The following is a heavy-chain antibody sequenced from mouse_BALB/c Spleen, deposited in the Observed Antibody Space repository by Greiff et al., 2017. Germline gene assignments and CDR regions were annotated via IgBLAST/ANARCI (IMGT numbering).Heavy chain of an antibody. V-gene: IGHV3-8*02. D-gene: IGHD2-1*01. CDR3: ARLYYGNPFDY. J-gene: IGHJ2*01. CDR2: ISYSGST. Sequence: EVQLQQSGPSLVKPSQTLSLTCSVTGDSITSGYWNWIRKFPGNKLEYMGYISYSGSTSYNPSLKSRISITRDTSKNQFFLQLNSVTTEDTATYYCARLYYGNPFDYWGQGTTLTVSS. CDR1: GDSITSGY.